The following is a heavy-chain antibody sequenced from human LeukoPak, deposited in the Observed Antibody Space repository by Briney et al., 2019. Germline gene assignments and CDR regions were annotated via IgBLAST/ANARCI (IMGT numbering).Heavy chain of an antibody. CDR3: ARRTLTTRTFDI. V-gene: IGHV1-8*03. Sequence: ASVKVSCKASGYIFINYDINWVRQATGQGLEWMGWMNPNSGNIGYAQKFQGRVTITRNTSITTAYMELSSLRSEDTAVYYCARRTLTTRTFDIWGQGTMVTVSS. J-gene: IGHJ3*02. CDR2: MNPNSGNI. D-gene: IGHD1-1*01. CDR1: GYIFINYD.